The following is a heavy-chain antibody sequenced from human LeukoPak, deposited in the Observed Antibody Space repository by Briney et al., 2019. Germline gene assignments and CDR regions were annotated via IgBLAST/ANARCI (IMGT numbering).Heavy chain of an antibody. V-gene: IGHV3-66*01. CDR3: ARALTLNYYDSSGAFDI. CDR1: EFSVGSNY. J-gene: IGHJ3*02. D-gene: IGHD3-22*01. CDR2: IYSGGST. Sequence: PGGSLRLSCAASEFSVGSNYMTWVRQAPGKGLEWVSLIYSGGSTYYADSVKGRFTISRDNSKNTLYLQMNSLRAEDTAVYYCARALTLNYYDSSGAFDIWGQGTMVTVSS.